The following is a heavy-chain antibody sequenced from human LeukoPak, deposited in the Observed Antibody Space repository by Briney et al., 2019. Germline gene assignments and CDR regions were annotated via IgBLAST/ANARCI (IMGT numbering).Heavy chain of an antibody. D-gene: IGHD1-26*01. Sequence: GGSLRLSCAASGFTFSNYWMSWVRQAPGKGLEWVANMKQDGSETYYVDSVKGRFTISRDNAKNSLYLQMNSLRAEDTAVYYCARDKIVGATHFDYWGQGALVTVSS. CDR2: MKQDGSET. CDR1: GFTFSNYW. CDR3: ARDKIVGATHFDY. V-gene: IGHV3-7*01. J-gene: IGHJ4*02.